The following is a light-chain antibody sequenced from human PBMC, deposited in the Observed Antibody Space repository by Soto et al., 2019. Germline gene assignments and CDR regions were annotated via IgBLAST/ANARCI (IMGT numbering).Light chain of an antibody. CDR1: EDISSY. CDR3: QQFKNYPIT. Sequence: GDRVTFTCRASEDISSYLVWYQQKPGAAPKLLIYAASALHSGVPSRFSGSGSGTDFTLTISSLHPEDFAVYFCQQFKNYPITFGQGTRLEIK. V-gene: IGKV1-9*01. J-gene: IGKJ5*01. CDR2: AAS.